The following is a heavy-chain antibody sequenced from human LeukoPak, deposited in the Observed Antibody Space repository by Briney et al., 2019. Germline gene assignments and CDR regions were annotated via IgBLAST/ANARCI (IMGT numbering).Heavy chain of an antibody. CDR1: GYTFTSYG. Sequence: SVKVSCKASGYTFTSYGISWVRQAPGQGLEWMGGIIPIFGTANYAQKFQGRVTITADESTSTAYMELSSLRSEDTAVYYCARGRYDILTGYSDYWGQGTLVTVSS. D-gene: IGHD3-9*01. CDR3: ARGRYDILTGYSDY. CDR2: IIPIFGTA. J-gene: IGHJ4*02. V-gene: IGHV1-69*13.